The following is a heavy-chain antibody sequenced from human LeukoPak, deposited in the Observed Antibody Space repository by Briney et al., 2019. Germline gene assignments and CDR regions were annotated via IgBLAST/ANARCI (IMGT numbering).Heavy chain of an antibody. CDR3: ARGGSGYDSFYYYGMDV. Sequence: ETLSLTCTVSGGSISSYYWSWIRQPPGKGLEWIGYIYDSGSTNYNPSLKSRVTISVDTSKNQFSLKLSSVTAADTAVYYCARGGSGYDSFYYYGMDVWGQGTTVTVSS. CDR1: GGSISSYY. V-gene: IGHV4-59*01. J-gene: IGHJ6*02. D-gene: IGHD5-12*01. CDR2: IYDSGST.